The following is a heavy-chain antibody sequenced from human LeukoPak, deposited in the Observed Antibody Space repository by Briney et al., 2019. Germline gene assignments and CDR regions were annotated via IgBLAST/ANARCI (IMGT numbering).Heavy chain of an antibody. CDR3: AKGTNNYYDSSGPEFDY. D-gene: IGHD3-22*01. CDR1: GFTFSSYA. Sequence: GGSLRLSCAASGFTFSSYAMSWVRQAPGKGLEWVSGIIWNSGSIGYADSVKGRSTISRDNAKNSLYLQMNSLRAEDTALYYCAKGTNNYYDSSGPEFDYWGQGTLVTVSS. CDR2: IIWNSGSI. J-gene: IGHJ4*02. V-gene: IGHV3-9*01.